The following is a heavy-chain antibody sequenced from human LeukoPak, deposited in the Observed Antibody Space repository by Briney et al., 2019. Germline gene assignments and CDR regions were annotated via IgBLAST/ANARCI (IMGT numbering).Heavy chain of an antibody. V-gene: IGHV1-69*05. CDR1: GGTFSSYA. J-gene: IGHJ4*02. Sequence: SVKVSCKASGGTFSSYAISWVRQAPGQGLEWMGGIIPIFGTANYAENFQDRVTLTTDTSTGTAYMELRSLRSDDTAVYYCGREPRYRPIDYWGQGTLVTVSS. CDR2: IIPIFGTA. CDR3: GREPRYRPIDY. D-gene: IGHD3-9*01.